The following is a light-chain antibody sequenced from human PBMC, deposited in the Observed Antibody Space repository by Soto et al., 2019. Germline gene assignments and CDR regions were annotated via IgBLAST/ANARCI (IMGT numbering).Light chain of an antibody. CDR2: EVS. J-gene: IGLJ1*01. CDR1: SSDVGGYNY. CDR3: RSYAGSIPYV. V-gene: IGLV2-8*01. Sequence: QSGLNQPPSASGSPLQSVTISCTGTSSDVGGYNYVSWYQQHPGKAPKLMIYEVSQRPSGVPDRFSGSKSGNTASLTVSGLQAEDEADYYCRSYAGSIPYVFGTGTKVTVL.